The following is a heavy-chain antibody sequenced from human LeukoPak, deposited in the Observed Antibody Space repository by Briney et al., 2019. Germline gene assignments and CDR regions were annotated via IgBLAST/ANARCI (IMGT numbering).Heavy chain of an antibody. J-gene: IGHJ4*02. CDR1: GFPFSSYN. Sequence: GGSLRLSCAASGFPFSSYNMNWVPQAPGNGLEWVSYISGSGRTIGYADSVRGRFTISRDNGKGSLYLQMNSLRDEDTAVYCCARDVLGGFDYWGQGTLVTVSS. CDR3: ARDVLGGFDY. V-gene: IGHV3-48*02. CDR2: ISGSGRTI. D-gene: IGHD2-8*01.